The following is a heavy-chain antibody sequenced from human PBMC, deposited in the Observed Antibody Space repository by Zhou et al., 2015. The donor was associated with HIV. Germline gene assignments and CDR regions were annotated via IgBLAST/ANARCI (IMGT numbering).Heavy chain of an antibody. CDR3: ARARTGGFGSYWIWYFDL. J-gene: IGHJ2*01. Sequence: QVQLVQSGAEVKKPGSSVKVSCKASGGTFSSYAISWVRQAPGQGLEWMGGIIPIFGTANYAQKFQGRVTITADESTSTAYMELSSLRSEDTAVYYCARARTGGFGSYWIWYFDLWGRGTLVTVSS. CDR2: IIPIFGTA. D-gene: IGHD3-10*01. V-gene: IGHV1-69*01. CDR1: GGTFSSYA.